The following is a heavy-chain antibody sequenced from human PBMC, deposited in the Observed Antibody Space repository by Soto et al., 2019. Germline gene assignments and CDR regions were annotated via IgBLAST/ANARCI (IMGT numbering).Heavy chain of an antibody. V-gene: IGHV4-34*01. J-gene: IGHJ4*02. D-gene: IGHD6-13*01. Sequence: SETLSLTCAVYGGSFSGYYWSWIRQPPGKGLEWIGEINHSGSTNYNPSLKSRVTISVDTSKNQFSLKLSSVTAADTAVYYCARGQDSWYSYWGQGTLVTVSS. CDR1: GGSFSGYY. CDR2: INHSGST. CDR3: ARGQDSWYSY.